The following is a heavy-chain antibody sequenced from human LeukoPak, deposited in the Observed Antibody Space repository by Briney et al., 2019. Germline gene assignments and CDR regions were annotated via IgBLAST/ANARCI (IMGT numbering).Heavy chain of an antibody. J-gene: IGHJ4*02. CDR3: TTRVRYCGGDCYPFDY. CDR1: GFTFSNAW. D-gene: IGHD2-21*02. V-gene: IGHV3-15*01. Sequence: GGSLRLSCAASGFTFSNAWMTWVRQTPGKGLEWVGRIKRKTDGGTTDYAAPVNGRFTISRDDSQNTLYLQMNSLKTDDTALYYCTTRVRYCGGDCYPFDYWGQGTLLTVSS. CDR2: IKRKTDGGTT.